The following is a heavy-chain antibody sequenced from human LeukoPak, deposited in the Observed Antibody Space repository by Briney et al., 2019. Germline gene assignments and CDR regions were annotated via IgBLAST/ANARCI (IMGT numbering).Heavy chain of an antibody. Sequence: PSETLSLTCTVSGGSISSYYWSWIRQPPGKGLEWIGYIYYSGSTNYNPSLKSRVTISVDTSKNQFSLKLSSVTAADTAVYYCARRGGGRVGSGSNWYFDYWGQGTLVTVSP. CDR2: IYYSGST. CDR3: ARRGGGRVGSGSNWYFDY. V-gene: IGHV4-59*08. J-gene: IGHJ4*02. CDR1: GGSISSYY. D-gene: IGHD3-10*01.